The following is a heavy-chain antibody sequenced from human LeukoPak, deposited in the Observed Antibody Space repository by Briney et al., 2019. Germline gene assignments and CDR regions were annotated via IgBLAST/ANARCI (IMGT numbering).Heavy chain of an antibody. CDR1: GGSISSRSYY. Sequence: SETLSLTCTVSGGSISSRSYYWGWIRQPPGKGLEWIGSIYYSGSTYYNPSLKSRVTISVDTSKNQFSLKLSSVTAADTAVYYCARQGASSWYIDYWGQGTLVTVSS. J-gene: IGHJ4*02. V-gene: IGHV4-39*01. D-gene: IGHD6-13*01. CDR2: IYYSGST. CDR3: ARQGASSWYIDY.